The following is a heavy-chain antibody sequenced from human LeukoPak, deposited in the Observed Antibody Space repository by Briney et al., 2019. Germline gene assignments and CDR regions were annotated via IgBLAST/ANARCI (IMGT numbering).Heavy chain of an antibody. D-gene: IGHD5-18*01. J-gene: IGHJ4*02. V-gene: IGHV4-39*01. CDR3: ARRRGPNVDTAMVIDY. CDR2: IYYSGST. CDR1: GGSVSSGSDY. Sequence: SETLSLTCTVSGGSVSSGSDYWGWIRQPPGKGLEWIGSIYYSGSTYYNPSLKSRVTISVDTSKNQFSLKLSSVTAADTAVYYCARRRGPNVDTAMVIDYWGQGTLVTVSS.